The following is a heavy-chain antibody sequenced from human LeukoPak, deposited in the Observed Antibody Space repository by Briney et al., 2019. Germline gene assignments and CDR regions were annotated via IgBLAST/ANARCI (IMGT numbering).Heavy chain of an antibody. D-gene: IGHD5-18*01. CDR3: ARVQLWVYYYMDV. CDR1: GGSFSGYY. J-gene: IGHJ6*03. V-gene: IGHV4-34*01. CDR2: ITHSGST. Sequence: SETLSLTCAVYGGSFSGYYWSWIPQPPGKGLEWIGEITHSGSTNYKPSLKSRVTISVDTSKNQFSLKLSSVTAAETAVYYCARVQLWVYYYMDVWGKGTTVTVSS.